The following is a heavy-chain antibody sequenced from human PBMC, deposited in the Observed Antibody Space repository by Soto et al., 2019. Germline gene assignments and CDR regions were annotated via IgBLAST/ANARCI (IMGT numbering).Heavy chain of an antibody. CDR3: ARDVDWFDP. CDR1: GDFISSCYY. V-gene: IGHV4-38-2*02. J-gene: IGHJ5*02. CDR2: MYHSGIS. Sequence: LSLTCAVSGDFISSCYYWGWIRQPPGKGLEWIGSMYHSGISHYNPSLKSRVTISVNTSSNQYSLKLTSVTAADTAMYYCARDVDWFDPWGQGTLVTVSS.